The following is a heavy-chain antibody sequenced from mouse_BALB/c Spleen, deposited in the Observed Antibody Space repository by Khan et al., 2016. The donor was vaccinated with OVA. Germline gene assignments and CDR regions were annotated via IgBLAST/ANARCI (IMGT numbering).Heavy chain of an antibody. V-gene: IGHV1-61*01. J-gene: IGHJ4*01. Sequence: QVQLQQSGAELVRPGASVKLSCKASAYTFTSYWMNWVKQRPGQGLEWMGMSNTSDSETHYNKMFKDKDTLNVDKSSSTAYMHRSSLTSEDSAVYYCARCLMEAMDYWGQGTSVTVSS. CDR3: ARCLMEAMDY. CDR2: SNTSDSET. CDR1: AYTFTSYW.